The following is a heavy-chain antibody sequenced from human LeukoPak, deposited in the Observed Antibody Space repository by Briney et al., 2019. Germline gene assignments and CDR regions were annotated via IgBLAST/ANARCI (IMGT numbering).Heavy chain of an antibody. CDR1: GFTFSSYS. D-gene: IGHD5-12*01. CDR3: ARSGGYGPKGLDYYYYMEV. Sequence: GGSLRLSCAASGFTFSSYSMNWVRQAPGKGLEWVSSISSSSSYIYYADSVKGRFTISRDNAKNSLYLQMNSLRAEDTAVYYCARSGGYGPKGLDYYYYMEVGGKASTVTVSS. V-gene: IGHV3-21*01. CDR2: ISSSSSYI. J-gene: IGHJ6*03.